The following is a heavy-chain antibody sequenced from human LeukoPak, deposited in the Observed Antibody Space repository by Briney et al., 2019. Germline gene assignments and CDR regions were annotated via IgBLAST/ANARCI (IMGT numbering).Heavy chain of an antibody. CDR3: AKKAKVADRLDWFDS. V-gene: IGHV1-8*03. CDR2: MSPNSGHT. J-gene: IGHJ5*01. Sequence: ASVKVSCKASGYSFTSYDINWVRQAPGQGLEWMGWMSPNSGHTGYAQKFQGRVTITRNTSIRTAYMELSGLRSEDTAVYYCAKKAKVADRLDWFDSWGQGTLVTVSS. CDR1: GYSFTSYD. D-gene: IGHD6-6*01.